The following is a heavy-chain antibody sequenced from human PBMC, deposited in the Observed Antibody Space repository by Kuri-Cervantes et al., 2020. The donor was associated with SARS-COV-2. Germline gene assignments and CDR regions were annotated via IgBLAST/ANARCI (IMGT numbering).Heavy chain of an antibody. J-gene: IGHJ4*02. CDR3: SGRVDFSSVDY. CDR1: GDSITNYC. Sequence: SDTLSLTCTVSGDSITNYCLTWIRQPPGKGLEWIGYVSYNGATAYNPSLKSRVTMSLDTSENQFSLRLSSVTAADTAVYYCSGRVDFSSVDYWGQGTLVTVSS. CDR2: VSYNGAT. V-gene: IGHV4-59*01. D-gene: IGHD3/OR15-3a*01.